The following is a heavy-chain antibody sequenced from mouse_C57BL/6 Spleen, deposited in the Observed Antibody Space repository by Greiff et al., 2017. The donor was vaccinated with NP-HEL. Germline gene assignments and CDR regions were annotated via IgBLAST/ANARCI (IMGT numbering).Heavy chain of an antibody. D-gene: IGHD1-1*02. Sequence: ESGPGLVKPSQSLSLTCSVTGYSITSGYYWNWIRQFPGNKLEWMGYISYDGSNNYNPSLKNRISITRDTSKNQSFLKLNSVTTEDTATYYCARVWRNYYAMDYWGQGTSVTVSS. CDR1: GYSITSGYY. CDR2: ISYDGSN. J-gene: IGHJ4*01. V-gene: IGHV3-6*01. CDR3: ARVWRNYYAMDY.